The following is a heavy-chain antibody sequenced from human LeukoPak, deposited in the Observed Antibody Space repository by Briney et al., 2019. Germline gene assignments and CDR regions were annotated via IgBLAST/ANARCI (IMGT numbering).Heavy chain of an antibody. V-gene: IGHV4-34*01. CDR1: GGSISGYY. J-gene: IGHJ5*02. Sequence: SETLSLTCGVYGGSISGYYWSWIRQPPGKGLEWIGEINHSGSSNYNPSLTSRVTISVDPSKNQFSLKLSSVTAADTAVYYCATSYYGSGTYYNWFDPWGQGTLVTVSS. D-gene: IGHD3-10*01. CDR3: ATSYYGSGTYYNWFDP. CDR2: INHSGSS.